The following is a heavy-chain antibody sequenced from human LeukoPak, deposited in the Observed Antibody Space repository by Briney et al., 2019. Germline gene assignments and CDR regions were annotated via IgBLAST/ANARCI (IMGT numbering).Heavy chain of an antibody. Sequence: SETLSLTCAVYGGSFSGYYWSWIRQPPGKGLEWIGEINHSGSTNYNPSLKSRVTISVDTSKNQFSLKLSSVTAADTAVYYCARGENDYGDYVRGLDYRGQGTLVTVSS. J-gene: IGHJ4*02. CDR2: INHSGST. CDR3: ARGENDYGDYVRGLDY. D-gene: IGHD4-17*01. V-gene: IGHV4-34*01. CDR1: GGSFSGYY.